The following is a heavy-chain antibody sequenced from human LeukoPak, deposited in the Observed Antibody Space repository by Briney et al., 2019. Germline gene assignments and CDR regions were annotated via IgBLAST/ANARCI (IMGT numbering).Heavy chain of an antibody. CDR2: ISAYNGNT. J-gene: IGHJ3*02. Sequence: ASVKVSCKASGYTFTSYGISWVRQAPGQGLEWMGWISAYNGNTNYAQRVQGRVTMTTDTSTSTAYMELRSLRSDDTAVYYCARFGVEDSSGWYDAFDIWGQGTMVTVSS. V-gene: IGHV1-18*01. CDR3: ARFGVEDSSGWYDAFDI. CDR1: GYTFTSYG. D-gene: IGHD3-22*01.